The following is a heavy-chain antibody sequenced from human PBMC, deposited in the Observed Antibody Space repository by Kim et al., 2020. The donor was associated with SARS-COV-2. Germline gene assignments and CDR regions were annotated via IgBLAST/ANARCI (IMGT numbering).Heavy chain of an antibody. CDR1: GFTFSSYA. CDR3: AKSFYVSVNSYYGWRGHYT. CDR2: ISASGGST. V-gene: IGHV3-23*01. D-gene: IGHD3-10*01. Sequence: GGSLRLSCAASGFTFSSYAMNWVRQAPEKGLEWVSAISASGGSTYYADSVKGRFTISRDNSRNTLYLQMNSLRAEDTALYYCAKSFYVSVNSYYGWRGHYTWGQGTLVTVSS. J-gene: IGHJ5*02.